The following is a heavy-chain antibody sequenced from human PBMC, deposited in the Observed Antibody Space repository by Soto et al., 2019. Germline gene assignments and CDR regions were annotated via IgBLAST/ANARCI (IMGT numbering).Heavy chain of an antibody. CDR1: GYTFTSYG. V-gene: IGHV1-18*01. J-gene: IGHJ6*02. Sequence: QVQLVQSGAEVKKTGASVKVSCKASGYTFTSYGISWVRQAPGQGLEGMGWISAYNGNTNYAQKLQGRVTMTTDTPKSTAYLELRRLRADDTAVYYCARDSGYYDYYGMDVWGQGTTVTVSS. CDR3: ARDSGYYDYYGMDV. CDR2: ISAYNGNT.